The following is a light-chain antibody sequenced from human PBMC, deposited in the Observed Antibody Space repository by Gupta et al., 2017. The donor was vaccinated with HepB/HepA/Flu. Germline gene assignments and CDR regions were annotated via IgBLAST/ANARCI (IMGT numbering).Light chain of an antibody. Sequence: DIKLTQSPSFLSASVGDRVTITCRASQGISSYLAWYQQIPGKAPNLLIYAASTLQSGVPSRFSGICSEREFSLTIISPQPQDFATYYCRQVNSSPLTFGQGTPLEIK. CDR1: QGISSY. J-gene: IGKJ5*01. CDR2: AAS. V-gene: IGKV1-9*01. CDR3: RQVNSSPLT.